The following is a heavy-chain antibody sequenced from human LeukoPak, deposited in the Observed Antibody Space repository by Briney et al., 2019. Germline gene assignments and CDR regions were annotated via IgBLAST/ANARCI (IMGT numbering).Heavy chain of an antibody. D-gene: IGHD3-10*01. V-gene: IGHV3-66*01. CDR2: IYSGGDT. CDR1: GFIVSGHF. CDR3: ARDPDYGSGSFDY. J-gene: IGHJ4*02. Sequence: GGSLRLSCAASGFIVSGHFMSWVRQPPGKGLEWVSIIYSGGDTFYADSVKDRFTISRDISKNTLSLQMNSLRVDDTAVYYCARDPDYGSGSFDYWGQGTLVTVSS.